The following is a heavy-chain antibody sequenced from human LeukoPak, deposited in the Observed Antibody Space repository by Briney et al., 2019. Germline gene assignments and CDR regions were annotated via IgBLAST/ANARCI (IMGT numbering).Heavy chain of an antibody. CDR2: IYYTGTT. V-gene: IGHV4-59*01. CDR1: GGSISSYY. D-gene: IGHD2-15*01. CDR3: ARGGWRLDY. Sequence: SETLSLTCTVSGGSISSYYWSWIRQPPGKXLEWIGYIYYTGTTNYNPSLKSRVTISVDTSKNQFSLKLSSVTAADTAVYYCARGGWRLDYWGQGTLVTVSS. J-gene: IGHJ4*02.